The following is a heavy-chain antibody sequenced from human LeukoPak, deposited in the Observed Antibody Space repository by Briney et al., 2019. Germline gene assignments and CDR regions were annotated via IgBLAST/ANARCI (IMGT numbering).Heavy chain of an antibody. Sequence: GGSLRLSCAASGFTFDDYAMHWVRQAPGKGLEWVSLISGDGGSTYYADSVKGRFTISRDNSKNSLYLQMSSLRTEDTALYYCAEDIRRRFLEWEVLDYWSQGTLVTVSS. J-gene: IGHJ4*02. D-gene: IGHD3-3*01. CDR1: GFTFDDYA. V-gene: IGHV3-43*02. CDR3: AEDIRRRFLEWEVLDY. CDR2: ISGDGGST.